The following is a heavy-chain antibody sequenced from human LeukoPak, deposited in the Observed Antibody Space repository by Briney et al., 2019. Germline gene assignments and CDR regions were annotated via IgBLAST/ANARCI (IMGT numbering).Heavy chain of an antibody. CDR1: LFTFSSYA. Sequence: PGGSLRLSCAASLFTFSSYAMSWVRQAPGKGLEWVSAISGSGGSTYYADSVKGRFTISRDDSKNTLYLQMNSLRAEDTAVYYCAKDASYYYDSSTDWGQGTLVTVSS. D-gene: IGHD3-22*01. CDR3: AKDASYYYDSSTD. J-gene: IGHJ4*02. CDR2: ISGSGGST. V-gene: IGHV3-23*01.